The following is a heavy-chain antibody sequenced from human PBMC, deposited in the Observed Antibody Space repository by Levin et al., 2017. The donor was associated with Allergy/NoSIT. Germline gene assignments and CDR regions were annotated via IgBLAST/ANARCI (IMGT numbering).Heavy chain of an antibody. CDR2: IINSGVGT. D-gene: IGHD6-19*01. Sequence: TGVSLRLSCAASGFTFNNYAMSWVRQAPGKGLEWVSAIINSGVGTYYADSVKGRFTISRDNSKNTMYLQMNSLRAEDTAVYFCAKDAIRGSDQPYYFDYWGQGTLVTASS. CDR3: AKDAIRGSDQPYYFDY. V-gene: IGHV3-23*01. J-gene: IGHJ4*02. CDR1: GFTFNNYA.